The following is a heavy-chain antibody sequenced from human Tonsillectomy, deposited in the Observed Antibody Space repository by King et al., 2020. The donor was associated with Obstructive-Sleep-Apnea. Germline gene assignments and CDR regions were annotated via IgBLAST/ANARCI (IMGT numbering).Heavy chain of an antibody. CDR3: ASRNYYDSSGATYYFDY. V-gene: IGHV4-34*01. CDR2: INHSGST. CDR1: GGSFSGYY. D-gene: IGHD3-22*01. J-gene: IGHJ4*02. Sequence: VQLQQWGAGLLKPSETLSLTCAVYGGSFSGYYWSWTRQPPGKGLEWIGEINHSGSTNYNPSLKSRDTISVDTSKNQFSLKLSSVTAADTAVYYCASRNYYDSSGATYYFDYWGQGTLVTVSS.